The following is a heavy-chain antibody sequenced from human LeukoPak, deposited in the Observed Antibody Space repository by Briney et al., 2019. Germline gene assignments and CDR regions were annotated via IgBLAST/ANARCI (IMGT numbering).Heavy chain of an antibody. CDR1: GFTFSCYA. D-gene: IGHD1-26*01. CDR3: AIRLSSGSYFAAFDY. CDR2: ISGSGGTT. Sequence: GGSLRLSCVASGFTFSCYAMSGVRQAPAKGLEWVSTISGSGGTTYHADSVKGRFTISRDNSKNTLYVQMNSLSAEDTAIYYCAIRLSSGSYFAAFDYWGQGTLVTVSS. J-gene: IGHJ4*02. V-gene: IGHV3-23*01.